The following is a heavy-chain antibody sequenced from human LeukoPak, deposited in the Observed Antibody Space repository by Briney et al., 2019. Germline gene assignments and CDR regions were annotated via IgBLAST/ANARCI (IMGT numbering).Heavy chain of an antibody. V-gene: IGHV3-66*02. CDR3: ARETSTQCSGGSCFFDY. Sequence: PGGSLRLSCAASGFIFSSNYMSWVRQAPGKGLEWVSVLYSGGSTYYSDSVKGRFTISRDTSKNTLYLQMNSLRVEDTAVYYCARETSTQCSGGSCFFDYWGQGTLVAVSS. CDR2: LYSGGST. J-gene: IGHJ4*02. D-gene: IGHD2-15*01. CDR1: GFIFSSNY.